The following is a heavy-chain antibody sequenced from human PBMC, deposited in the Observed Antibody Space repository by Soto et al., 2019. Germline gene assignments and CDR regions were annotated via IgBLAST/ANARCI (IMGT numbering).Heavy chain of an antibody. D-gene: IGHD1-1*01. Sequence: QAQLVQSGAEVKKPGASVKVSCKASGYTYPSYGINWVRQAPGQGLEWMGWISAYNGDTKYAQKFQGRLTLTTDQATDTAYMELRCVSSDDTAMYYFARRQQDSMTYTSYFYYCMDVWGNGTRV. J-gene: IGHJ6*03. CDR2: ISAYNGDT. CDR1: GYTYPSYG. V-gene: IGHV1-18*01. CDR3: ARRQQDSMTYTSYFYYCMDV.